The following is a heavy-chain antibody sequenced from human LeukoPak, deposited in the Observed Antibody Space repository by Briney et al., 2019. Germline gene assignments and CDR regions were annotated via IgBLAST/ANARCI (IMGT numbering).Heavy chain of an antibody. CDR2: IRSKANSYAT. J-gene: IGHJ4*02. Sequence: PGGSLKLSCAASGFTFSGSAMHWVRQASGKGLEWVGRIRSKANSYATAYAASVKGRFTISRDDSKNTAYLQMNSLKTEDTAVYYCTRISSSWYASPFDYWGQGTLVTVSS. CDR1: GFTFSGSA. V-gene: IGHV3-73*01. CDR3: TRISSSWYASPFDY. D-gene: IGHD6-13*01.